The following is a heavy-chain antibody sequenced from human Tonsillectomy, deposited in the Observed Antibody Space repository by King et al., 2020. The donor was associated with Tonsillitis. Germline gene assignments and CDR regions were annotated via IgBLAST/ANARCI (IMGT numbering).Heavy chain of an antibody. D-gene: IGHD3-22*01. CDR1: VFTFSSYE. CDR2: ISSSGSTR. J-gene: IGHJ3*02. CDR3: ARWSYYDSSGYSPLDAFDI. V-gene: IGHV3-48*03. Sequence: VQLVESGGGLVQPGGSLRLSCAASVFTFSSYEMNWVRQAPGKGLEWVSYISSSGSTRYYADSVKGRFTISRDNAKNSLYLQMNSLRAEDTAVYYCARWSYYDSSGYSPLDAFDIWGQGTMVTVSS.